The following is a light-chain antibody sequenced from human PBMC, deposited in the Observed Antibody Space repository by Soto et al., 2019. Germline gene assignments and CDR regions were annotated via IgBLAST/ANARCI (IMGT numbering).Light chain of an antibody. CDR1: ASDVGGYNY. CDR3: CSYTYSGTYV. CDR2: EVT. Sequence: QFVLTQPASVSGSPGQSITISCAGTASDVGGYNYVSWYQHHPGKAPKLMIYEVTSRPSGVSSRFSGSKSGNTASLTISGLQTEDDGDYFCCSYTYSGTYVFGTGTKVTVL. J-gene: IGLJ1*01. V-gene: IGLV2-14*01.